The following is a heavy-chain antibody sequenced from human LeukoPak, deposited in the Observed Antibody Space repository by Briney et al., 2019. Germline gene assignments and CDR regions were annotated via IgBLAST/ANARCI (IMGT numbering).Heavy chain of an antibody. CDR1: GGSISGYY. CDR3: ARHAGFGELLPAYFDY. V-gene: IGHV4-4*07. D-gene: IGHD3-10*01. Sequence: PSETLSLTCTVSGGSISGYYWTWIRQPAGKGLEWIGRIYTSGSTNYNPSLKSRVTISVDTSKNQFSLKLSSVTAADTAVYYCARHAGFGELLPAYFDYWGQGTLVTVSS. J-gene: IGHJ4*02. CDR2: IYTSGST.